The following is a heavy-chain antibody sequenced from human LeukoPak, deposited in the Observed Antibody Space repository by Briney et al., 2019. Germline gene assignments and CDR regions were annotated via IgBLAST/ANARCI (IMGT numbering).Heavy chain of an antibody. J-gene: IGHJ6*03. CDR3: ARSDFWSGYSLLYMDV. D-gene: IGHD3-3*01. Sequence: SVKVSCKASGGTFSSYAISWVRQAPGQGLEWMGGIIPIFGTANYAQKFQGRVTITTDESTSTAYMELSSLRSEDTAVYYCARSDFWSGYSLLYMDVWGKGTTVTVSS. V-gene: IGHV1-69*05. CDR1: GGTFSSYA. CDR2: IIPIFGTA.